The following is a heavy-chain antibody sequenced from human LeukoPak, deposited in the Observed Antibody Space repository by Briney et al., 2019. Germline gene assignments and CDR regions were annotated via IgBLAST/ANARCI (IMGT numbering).Heavy chain of an antibody. V-gene: IGHV4-34*01. D-gene: IGHD3-22*01. CDR3: ARSPLYYYDSSGNYYYYMDV. Sequence: SETLSLTCAVYGVSFSGYYWSWIRQPPGKGLEWIGEINHSGSTNYNPSLKSRVTISVDTSRNQFSLKLSSVTAADTAVYYCARSPLYYYDSSGNYYYYMDVWGKGTTVTISS. CDR2: INHSGST. J-gene: IGHJ6*03. CDR1: GVSFSGYY.